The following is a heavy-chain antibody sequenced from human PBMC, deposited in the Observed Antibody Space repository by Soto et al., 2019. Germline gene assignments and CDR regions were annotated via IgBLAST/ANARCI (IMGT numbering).Heavy chain of an antibody. V-gene: IGHV1-18*01. Sequence: QVQLVQSGAEVKKPGASVKVSCKASGYTFTSFGISWVRQAPGQGLEWMGGISAYNGNTNSAENLQGRVTMTTDTSTSTAYMELRSLRSDDTAVYYCARDHRGGTDAFDIWGQGTMVTVSS. J-gene: IGHJ3*02. CDR3: ARDHRGGTDAFDI. CDR1: GYTFTSFG. D-gene: IGHD2-15*01. CDR2: ISAYNGNT.